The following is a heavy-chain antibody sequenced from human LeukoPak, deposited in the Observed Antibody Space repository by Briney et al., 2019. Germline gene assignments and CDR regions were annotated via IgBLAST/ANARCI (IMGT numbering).Heavy chain of an antibody. J-gene: IGHJ4*02. D-gene: IGHD3-10*01. CDR2: IYSGGST. V-gene: IGHV3-53*01. Sequence: GGSLRLSCAVSGFTVSGNYMSWVRQAPGKGLEWVSLIYSGGSTYYADSVKGRFTISRDNSKNTLYLQMNSLRAEDTAVYYCARGKSDYYGSGSLDYWGQGTLVTVSS. CDR1: GFTVSGNY. CDR3: ARGKSDYYGSGSLDY.